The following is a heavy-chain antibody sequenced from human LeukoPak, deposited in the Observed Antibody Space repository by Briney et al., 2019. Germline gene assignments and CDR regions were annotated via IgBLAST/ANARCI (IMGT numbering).Heavy chain of an antibody. CDR3: ARGGYYGSGTYQYNWFDP. CDR1: GYSFSRYG. V-gene: IGHV1-18*01. J-gene: IGHJ5*02. Sequence: ASVKVSCKASGYSFSRYGISWVRQAPGQGLEWMGWINPYSGHTNYAQSLQGRVTMTSDTSTSTAYMELRSLRSDDAAVYYCARGGYYGSGTYQYNWFDPWGQGTLVTVSS. CDR2: INPYSGHT. D-gene: IGHD3-10*01.